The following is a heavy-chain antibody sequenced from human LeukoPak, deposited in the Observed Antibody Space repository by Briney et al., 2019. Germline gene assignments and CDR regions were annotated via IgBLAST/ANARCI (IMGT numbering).Heavy chain of an antibody. D-gene: IGHD2-21*01. Sequence: SETLSLTCAVYGGSFSGYYWSWIRQPPGKGLEWIGEINHSGSTNYNPSLKSRVTISVDTSKNQFSLKLSSVTAADTAVYYCARQDNDVAVAHIDYWGQGTLVTVSS. V-gene: IGHV4-34*01. J-gene: IGHJ4*02. CDR3: ARQDNDVAVAHIDY. CDR2: INHSGST. CDR1: GGSFSGYY.